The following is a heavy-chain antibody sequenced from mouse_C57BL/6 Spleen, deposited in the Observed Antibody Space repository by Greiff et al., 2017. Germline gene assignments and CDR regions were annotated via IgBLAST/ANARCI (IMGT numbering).Heavy chain of an antibody. V-gene: IGHV1-82*01. CDR2: IYPGDGDT. Sequence: QVQLQQSGPELVKPGASVKISCKASGYAFSSSWMNWVKQRPGKGLEWIGRIYPGDGDTNYNGKFKGKATLTADKSSSTAYMQLSSLTSEDSAVYFCARSGYENWYVDVWGTGTTVTVSS. CDR1: GYAFSSSW. D-gene: IGHD2-2*01. CDR3: ARSGYENWYVDV. J-gene: IGHJ1*03.